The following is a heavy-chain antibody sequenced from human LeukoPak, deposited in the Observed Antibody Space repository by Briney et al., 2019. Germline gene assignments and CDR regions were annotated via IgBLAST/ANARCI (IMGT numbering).Heavy chain of an antibody. CDR2: ISSSSSYI. J-gene: IGHJ4*02. D-gene: IGHD5-18*01. CDR1: GFTFSSYS. V-gene: IGHV3-21*01. CDR3: ARDGGYSYGFDY. Sequence: GGSLRLSCAASGFTFSSYSMNWVRQAPGKGLEWVSSISSSSSYIYYADSVKGRFTISRDNAKNSLYLQMNSLRAEDTAVYYCARDGGYSYGFDYWGQGTLVTVSS.